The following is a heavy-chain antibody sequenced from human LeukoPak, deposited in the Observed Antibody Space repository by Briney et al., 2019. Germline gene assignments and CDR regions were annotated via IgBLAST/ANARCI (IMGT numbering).Heavy chain of an antibody. V-gene: IGHV3-30-3*01. CDR3: ATGMYSSGWLSYYYYGMDV. CDR2: ISYDGSNK. CDR1: GFTFSSYA. J-gene: IGHJ6*02. D-gene: IGHD6-19*01. Sequence: GGSLRLSCAASGFTFSSYAMRWVRQTPGKGLEWVAVISYDGSNKYYADSVKGRFTISRDNSKNTLYLQMNSLRAEDTAVYYCATGMYSSGWLSYYYYGMDVWGQGTTVTVSS.